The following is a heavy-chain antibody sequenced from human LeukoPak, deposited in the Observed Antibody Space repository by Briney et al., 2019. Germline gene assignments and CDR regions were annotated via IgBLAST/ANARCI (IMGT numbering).Heavy chain of an antibody. CDR2: IYTSGST. Sequence: SETLSLTCTVSGNSFGDYYWSWIRQPAGKGLGWIGRIYTSGSTTYNPSLKSRVTMSVDTAKSQFSLNLISVTAADTAVYYCTRATGTTGEAKFDAWGKGTLVTVSS. CDR1: GNSFGDYY. V-gene: IGHV4-4*07. D-gene: IGHD4-17*01. CDR3: TRATGTTGEAKFDA. J-gene: IGHJ5*02.